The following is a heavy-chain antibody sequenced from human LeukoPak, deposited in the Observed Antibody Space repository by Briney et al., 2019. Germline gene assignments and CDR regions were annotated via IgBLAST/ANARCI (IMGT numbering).Heavy chain of an antibody. Sequence: PVGSLRLSCVASGFTFSTYSMNWVRQAPGKGLEWVSYISGSSGTIYYADSVKGRFTISRDNAKNSLYLQMNSLRAEDTAVYYCARRSEFGVLYYMDIWGKGTTVSVSS. CDR2: ISGSSGTI. CDR3: ARRSEFGVLYYMDI. J-gene: IGHJ6*03. D-gene: IGHD3-16*01. V-gene: IGHV3-48*01. CDR1: GFTFSTYS.